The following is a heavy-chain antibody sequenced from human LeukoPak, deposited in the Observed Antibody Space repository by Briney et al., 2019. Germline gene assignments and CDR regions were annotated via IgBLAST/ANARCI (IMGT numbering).Heavy chain of an antibody. J-gene: IGHJ5*02. Sequence: PSETLSLTCTISGYSISSGYYWGWIRQPPGKGLEWIGSIYHSGNTYYNPSLKSRLTISVDTSKNQLSLKLSSVTAADTAVYYCVRGPYGSSISNWFDPWGQGLLVTVSS. CDR2: IYHSGNT. V-gene: IGHV4-38-2*02. CDR3: VRGPYGSSISNWFDP. CDR1: GYSISSGYY. D-gene: IGHD3-10*01.